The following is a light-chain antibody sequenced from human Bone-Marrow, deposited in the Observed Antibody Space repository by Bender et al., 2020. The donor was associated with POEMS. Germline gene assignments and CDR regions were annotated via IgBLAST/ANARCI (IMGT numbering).Light chain of an antibody. V-gene: IGLV3-9*01. Sequence: SYELTQPLSVSVALGQTARVTCGGNNIGSQYVVWYQQKPGQAPVLVIYRDTNRPSGIPERFSGSNSGNTATLTISRAQAGDEADYYCQVWDSITDVVFGGGTKLTVL. CDR3: QVWDSITDVV. J-gene: IGLJ2*01. CDR2: RDT. CDR1: NIGSQY.